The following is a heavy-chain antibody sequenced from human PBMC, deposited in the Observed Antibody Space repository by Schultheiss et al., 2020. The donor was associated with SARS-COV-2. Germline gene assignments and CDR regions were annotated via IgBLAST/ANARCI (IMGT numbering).Heavy chain of an antibody. Sequence: SETLSLTCAVYGGSFSGYFWTWIRQSPGKGLEWIGEVNHSGNTNYNPSLKSRVTISVDTSKNQFSLKLSSVTAADTAVYYCARRDSSGSRPDFDYWGQGTLVTVSS. CDR1: GGSFSGYF. J-gene: IGHJ4*02. CDR3: ARRDSSGSRPDFDY. D-gene: IGHD6-19*01. V-gene: IGHV4-34*01. CDR2: VNHSGNT.